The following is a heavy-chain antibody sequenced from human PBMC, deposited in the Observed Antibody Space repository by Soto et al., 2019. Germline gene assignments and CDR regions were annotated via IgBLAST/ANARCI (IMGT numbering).Heavy chain of an antibody. V-gene: IGHV3-30-3*01. CDR1: GFTFSSYA. CDR2: ISYDGSNK. D-gene: IGHD3-10*01. J-gene: IGHJ6*02. Sequence: GGSLRLSCAASGFTFSSYAMHWVRQAPGKGLEWVAVISYDGSNKYYADSVKGRFTISRDNSKNTLYLQMNSLRAEDTAVYYCARDYYGSGSSSYGMDVWGQGTTVTVSS. CDR3: ARDYYGSGSSSYGMDV.